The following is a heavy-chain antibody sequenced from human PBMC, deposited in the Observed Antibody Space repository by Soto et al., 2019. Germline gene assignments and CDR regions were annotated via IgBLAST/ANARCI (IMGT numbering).Heavy chain of an antibody. CDR2: VSPLFGTT. V-gene: IGHV1-69*01. CDR1: GGTFSSAT. CDR3: TGVASSGGWYFDV. Sequence: QEQLVQSGAEVKKPGSSVKVSCKASGGTFSSATISWVRQAPGQGLEWMGGVSPLFGTTYYAQKFQGRLTITAAASSGTADMELSSMKSEDTAVYYGTGVASSGGWYFDVWGRGTLVSVSS. J-gene: IGHJ2*01. D-gene: IGHD3-16*01.